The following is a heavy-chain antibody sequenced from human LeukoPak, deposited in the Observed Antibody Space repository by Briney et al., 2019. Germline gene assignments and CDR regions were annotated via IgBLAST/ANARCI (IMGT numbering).Heavy chain of an antibody. CDR1: GFTFRSYA. V-gene: IGHV3-30*04. CDR3: ARTGFGEYEFCFGAFDI. J-gene: IGHJ3*02. D-gene: IGHD3/OR15-3a*01. Sequence: PGRSLRLSCAGSGFTFRSYAVHWVRQAPGKGLEWVAVVSHDGRNKYFADSVKGRFTISRDNSNNTVYLEMNSLRPEGTAVYYCARTGFGEYEFCFGAFDIWGHGTMVT. CDR2: VSHDGRNK.